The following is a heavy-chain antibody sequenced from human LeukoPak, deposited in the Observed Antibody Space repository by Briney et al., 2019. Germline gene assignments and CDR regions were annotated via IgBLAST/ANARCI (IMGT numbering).Heavy chain of an antibody. Sequence: ASVKVSCKASGYTFTSYGISWVRQAPGQGLEWMGWFSAYNGNTNYAQKLQGRVTMTTDTSTSTAYMELRSLRSDDTAVYYCARDGQWLRDYYYGMDVWGQGTTVTVSS. V-gene: IGHV1-18*01. CDR1: GYTFTSYG. D-gene: IGHD6-19*01. J-gene: IGHJ6*02. CDR3: ARDGQWLRDYYYGMDV. CDR2: FSAYNGNT.